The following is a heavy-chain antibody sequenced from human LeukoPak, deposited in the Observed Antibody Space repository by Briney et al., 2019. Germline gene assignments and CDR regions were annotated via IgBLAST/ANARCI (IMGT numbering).Heavy chain of an antibody. CDR1: DYTFIRYG. D-gene: IGHD3-22*01. V-gene: IGHV1-18*01. CDR3: ARDRITMIVVVNDLFYYYYGMDV. Sequence: ASVKVSCKGSDYTFIRYGISWVRQAPGQGLEWMGWISAYNGNTNYAQKLQGRVTMTTDTSTSTAYMELRSLRSDDTAVYYCARDRITMIVVVNDLFYYYYGMDVWGQGTTVTVSS. J-gene: IGHJ6*02. CDR2: ISAYNGNT.